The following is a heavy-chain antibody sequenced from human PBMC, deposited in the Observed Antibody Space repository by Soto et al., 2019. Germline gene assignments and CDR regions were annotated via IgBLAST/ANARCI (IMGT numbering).Heavy chain of an antibody. D-gene: IGHD2-21*02. CDR2: INAGNGNT. V-gene: IGHV1-3*05. CDR3: ARSIGVVTALDY. Sequence: QVQLVQSGAEEKKPGASVKVSCKASGYTFTSYAMHWVRQAPGQRVEWMGWINAGNGNTKYSQKFQGRVTITRDTSASTAYMELSSLRSEDTAVYYCARSIGVVTALDYWGQGTLVTVSS. J-gene: IGHJ4*02. CDR1: GYTFTSYA.